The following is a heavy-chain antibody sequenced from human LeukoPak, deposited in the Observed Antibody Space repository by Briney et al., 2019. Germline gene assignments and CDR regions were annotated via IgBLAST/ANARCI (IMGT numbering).Heavy chain of an antibody. J-gene: IGHJ4*02. CDR2: IWPDDSDT. CDR1: GYSFTNYW. Sequence: GESLNISCKGSGYSFTNYWIGWVRQLPGKGLEWMGIIWPDDSDTRYNPSFQGQVTMSADKSISTAYLQWSSLKASDTAMYYCARHGRVATTRPHSDYWGQGTLLPVSS. V-gene: IGHV5-51*01. D-gene: IGHD5-12*01. CDR3: ARHGRVATTRPHSDY.